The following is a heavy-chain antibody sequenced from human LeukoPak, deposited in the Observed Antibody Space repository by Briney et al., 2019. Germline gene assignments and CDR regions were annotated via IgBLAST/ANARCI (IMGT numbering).Heavy chain of an antibody. CDR3: ARVWQQLNYFDY. CDR1: GFTVSSNY. CDR2: IYSGGST. V-gene: IGHV3-53*01. J-gene: IGHJ4*02. D-gene: IGHD6-13*01. Sequence: GGSLRLSCAASGFTVSSNYMSWVRQAPGKGLEWVSVIYSGGSTYYADSVRGRFTISRDNSKNTLYLQMNSLRAEDTAVYYCARVWQQLNYFDYWGQGTLVTVSS.